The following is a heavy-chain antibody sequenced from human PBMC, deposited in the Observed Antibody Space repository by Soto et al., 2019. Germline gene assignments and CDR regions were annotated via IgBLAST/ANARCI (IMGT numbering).Heavy chain of an antibody. Sequence: GASVKVSCKASGGTFSSYAISWVRQAPGQGLEWMGGIIPIFGTANYAQKFQGRVTITADESTSTAYMELSSLRSEDTAVYYCALGIAVAGPYYYGMDVWGQGTTVTVSS. D-gene: IGHD6-19*01. CDR1: GGTFSSYA. CDR2: IIPIFGTA. J-gene: IGHJ6*02. V-gene: IGHV1-69*13. CDR3: ALGIAVAGPYYYGMDV.